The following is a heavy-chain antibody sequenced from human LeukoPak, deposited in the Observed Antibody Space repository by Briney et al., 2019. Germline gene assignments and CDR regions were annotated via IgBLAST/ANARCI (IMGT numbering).Heavy chain of an antibody. D-gene: IGHD1-20*01. CDR1: RFIFSNYW. CDR2: IKQDGNEK. V-gene: IGHV3-7*01. CDR3: ASHGNWRFDH. J-gene: IGHJ4*02. Sequence: GGSLRLSCAASRFIFSNYWMTWVRQAPGKGLEWLANIKQDGNEKYYADSVKGRFTISRDNAQNSLYLQMNSLRAEDTAVYYCASHGNWRFDHWGQGTLVTVSS.